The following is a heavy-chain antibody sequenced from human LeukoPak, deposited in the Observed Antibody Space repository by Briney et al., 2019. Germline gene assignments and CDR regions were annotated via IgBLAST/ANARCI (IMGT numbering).Heavy chain of an antibody. V-gene: IGHV4-34*01. J-gene: IGHJ5*02. CDR3: ARGRLRITMTRNLFDP. CDR2: INHSGST. CDR1: GGSFSGYY. D-gene: IGHD3-22*01. Sequence: SETLSLTCAVYGGSFSGYYWSWIRQPPGKGLEWIGEINHSGSTNYNPSLKSRVTISVDTSKNQFSLKLSSVTAADTAVYYCARGRLRITMTRNLFDPWGQGTLVTVSS.